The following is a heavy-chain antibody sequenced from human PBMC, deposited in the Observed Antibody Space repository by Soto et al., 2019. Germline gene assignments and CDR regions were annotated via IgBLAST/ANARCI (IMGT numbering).Heavy chain of an antibody. D-gene: IGHD4-17*01. J-gene: IGHJ4*02. Sequence: EVHLVESGGGLVQPGRSLRLSCAASGFIFEEYAMHWVRQAPGKGLEWVSGISWNSGNIGYADSVKGRFTISRDNAKSPLYLQMNSLRPEDTALYYCAIFRTVTTPFDYWGQGALVAVSS. V-gene: IGHV3-9*01. CDR2: ISWNSGNI. CDR3: AIFRTVTTPFDY. CDR1: GFIFEEYA.